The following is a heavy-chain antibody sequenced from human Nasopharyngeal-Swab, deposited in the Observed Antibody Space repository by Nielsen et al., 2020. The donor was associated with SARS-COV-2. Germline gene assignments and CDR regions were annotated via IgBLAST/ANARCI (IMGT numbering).Heavy chain of an antibody. J-gene: IGHJ6*02. CDR1: GGSISSYY. V-gene: IGHV4-59*08. CDR2: IFYSGST. CDR3: ARAADKLRASVSPNYGMDV. D-gene: IGHD1-7*01. Sequence: SETLSLTCTVSGGSISSYYWSWIRQPPGKGLEWIGHIFYSGSTNYNPSLKSRVTISIDTSRNQFSLKLSSVTAADTAVYYCARAADKLRASVSPNYGMDVWGQGTTVTVSS.